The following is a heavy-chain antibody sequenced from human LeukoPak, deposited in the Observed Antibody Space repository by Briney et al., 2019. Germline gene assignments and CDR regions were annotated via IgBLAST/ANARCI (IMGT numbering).Heavy chain of an antibody. CDR1: GFTFSSYA. CDR3: AKQSDILTGYYHFDY. J-gene: IGHJ4*02. Sequence: GGSLRLSCAASGFTFSSYAMSWVRQAPGKGLEWVSGISGSGDSTYYADSEKGRFTISRDNSKNTLYLQMNSLRAEDTAVYYCAKQSDILTGYYHFDYWGQGTLVTVSS. V-gene: IGHV3-23*01. CDR2: ISGSGDST. D-gene: IGHD3-9*01.